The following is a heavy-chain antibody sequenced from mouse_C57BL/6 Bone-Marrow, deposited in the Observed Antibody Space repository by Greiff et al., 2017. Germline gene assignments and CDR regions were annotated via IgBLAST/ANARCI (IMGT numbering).Heavy chain of an antibody. CDR3: ARIYDGYPLFDY. V-gene: IGHV1-26*01. CDR2: INPNNGGT. CDR1: GYTFTDYY. J-gene: IGHJ2*01. D-gene: IGHD2-3*01. Sequence: EVQLQQSGPELVKPGASVKISCKASGYTFTDYYMNWVKQSHGKSLEWIGDINPNNGGTSYNQKFKGKATLTVDKSSSTAYMELRSLTSEDSAVYYCARIYDGYPLFDYWGQGTTLTVSS.